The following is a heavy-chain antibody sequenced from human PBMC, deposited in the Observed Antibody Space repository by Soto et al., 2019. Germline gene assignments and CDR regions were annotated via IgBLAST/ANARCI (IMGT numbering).Heavy chain of an antibody. Sequence: SGPTLVNPTQTLTLTCTFSAFSLRTGGVGVGWIRQPPGKALEWLALIDWDDDKRYSPSLKSRLTITKNTSKTQGVLTMTNMDPVDTATYFCEHSRFGELFVDGFDSWGQGTLVTVSS. J-gene: IGHJ5*01. V-gene: IGHV2-5*02. CDR2: IDWDDDK. D-gene: IGHD3-10*01. CDR3: EHSRFGELFVDGFDS. CDR1: AFSLRTGGVG.